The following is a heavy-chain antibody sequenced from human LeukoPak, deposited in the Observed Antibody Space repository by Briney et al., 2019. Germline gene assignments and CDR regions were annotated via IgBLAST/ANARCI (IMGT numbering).Heavy chain of an antibody. CDR3: AKVNTVTTNRHAFDI. CDR2: ISWNSGSI. J-gene: IGHJ3*02. Sequence: GGSLRLSCAASGFTFDDYAMHWVRQAPGKGLEWVSGISWNSGSIGYADSEKGRFTISRDNAKNSLYLQMNSLRAEDTALYYCAKVNTVTTNRHAFDIWGQGTMVTVSS. CDR1: GFTFDDYA. D-gene: IGHD4-17*01. V-gene: IGHV3-9*01.